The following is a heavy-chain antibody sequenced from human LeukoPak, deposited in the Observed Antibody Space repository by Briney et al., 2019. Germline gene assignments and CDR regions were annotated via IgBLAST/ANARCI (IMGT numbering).Heavy chain of an antibody. J-gene: IGHJ5*01. D-gene: IGHD4-11*01. CDR1: GGSITSKNFY. Sequence: PSETLSLTCTVSGGSITSKNFYWGWIRQPPGKGLEWIGSIYYSGSTYYNPSLKSRVTISVDTSRNQFSLKLSSVTAADTAVYYCASDSSSISWFYFWGQGTLVTVSS. V-gene: IGHV4-39*01. CDR2: IYYSGST. CDR3: ASDSSSISWFYF.